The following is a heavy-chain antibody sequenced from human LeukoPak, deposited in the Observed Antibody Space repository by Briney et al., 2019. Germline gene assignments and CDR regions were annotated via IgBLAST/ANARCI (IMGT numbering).Heavy chain of an antibody. D-gene: IGHD3-22*01. Sequence: SSVKVSCKASGGTFSSYAISWVRQATGQGLEWMGRIIPIFGTANYAQKFQGRVTITTDESTSTAYMELSSLRSEDTAVYYCARAWDYDSSGYRFDYWGQGTLVTVSS. CDR3: ARAWDYDSSGYRFDY. V-gene: IGHV1-69*05. CDR1: GGTFSSYA. CDR2: IIPIFGTA. J-gene: IGHJ4*02.